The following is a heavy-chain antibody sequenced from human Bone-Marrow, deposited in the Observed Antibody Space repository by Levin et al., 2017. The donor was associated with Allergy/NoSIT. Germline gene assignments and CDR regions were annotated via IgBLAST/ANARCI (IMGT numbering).Heavy chain of an antibody. CDR2: IYYSGST. CDR3: ARARGYYGSGSYYNYYYYYMDV. J-gene: IGHJ6*03. D-gene: IGHD3-10*01. V-gene: IGHV4-59*01. CDR1: GGSISSYY. Sequence: NASETLSLTCTVSGGSISSYYWSWIRQPPGKGLEWIGYIYYSGSTNYNPSLKSRVTISVDTSKNQFSLKLSSVTAADTAVYYCARARGYYGSGSYYNYYYYYMDVWGKGTTVTVSS.